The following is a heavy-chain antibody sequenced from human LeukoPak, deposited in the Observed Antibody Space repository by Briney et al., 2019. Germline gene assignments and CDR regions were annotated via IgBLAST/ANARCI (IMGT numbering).Heavy chain of an antibody. CDR2: INWNGGNT. V-gene: IGHV3-20*04. Sequence: PGGSLRLSCAASGFTFDDYGMSWVRQAPGKWLEWVSGINWNGGNTGYADSVKGRFTISRDNAKKSLYLQMNSLRAEDTALYYCARSPVEKAVAGTVYYFDLWGRGTLVTVSS. D-gene: IGHD6-19*01. J-gene: IGHJ2*01. CDR1: GFTFDDYG. CDR3: ARSPVEKAVAGTVYYFDL.